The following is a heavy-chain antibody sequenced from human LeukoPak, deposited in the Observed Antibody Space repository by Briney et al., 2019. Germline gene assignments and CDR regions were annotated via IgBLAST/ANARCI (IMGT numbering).Heavy chain of an antibody. Sequence: ASVKVSCKASGYTFIHYDIYWVRQATGQGVEWMGRIHSGSGGTDYAQRFQGRVTMTRDTSIGTAYMELRSLTSEDTAIYYCARSVAAFDIWGQGTMVTVSS. CDR2: IHSGSGGT. V-gene: IGHV1-8*01. CDR1: GYTFIHYD. D-gene: IGHD5/OR15-5a*01. J-gene: IGHJ3*02. CDR3: ARSVAAFDI.